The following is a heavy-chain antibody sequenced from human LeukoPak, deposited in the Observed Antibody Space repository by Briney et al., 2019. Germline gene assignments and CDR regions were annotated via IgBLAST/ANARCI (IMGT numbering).Heavy chain of an antibody. Sequence: SETLSLTCTLSGGSISSYYWSCIRQPPGKGLEWIGYIYYSGSTNYNPSLKSRVTISVDTSKDQFSLKLSSVTAADTAVYYCARVGRDYGDYVYYFDYWGQGTLVTVSS. CDR3: ARVGRDYGDYVYYFDY. CDR1: GGSISSYY. J-gene: IGHJ4*02. CDR2: IYYSGST. D-gene: IGHD4-17*01. V-gene: IGHV4-59*01.